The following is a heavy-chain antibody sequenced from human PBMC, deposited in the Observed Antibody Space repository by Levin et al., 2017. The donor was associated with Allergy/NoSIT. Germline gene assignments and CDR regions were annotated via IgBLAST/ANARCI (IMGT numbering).Heavy chain of an antibody. Sequence: GGSLRLSCAASGFTFSSYAMSWVRQAPGKGLEWVSTISSSGGRTYYADSVKGRFTISRDDSKNTLYLQMNSLRADDTAVYYCGKLAADYYFDYWGQGTLVTVSS. CDR2: ISSSGGRT. V-gene: IGHV3-23*01. D-gene: IGHD6-19*01. CDR3: GKLAADYYFDY. CDR1: GFTFSSYA. J-gene: IGHJ4*02.